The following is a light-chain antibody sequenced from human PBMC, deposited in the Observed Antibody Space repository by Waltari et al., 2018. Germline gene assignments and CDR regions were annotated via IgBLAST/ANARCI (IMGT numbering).Light chain of an antibody. CDR3: MQALQTPWT. CDR1: RSLLHSNEQNY. CDR2: LGS. J-gene: IGKJ1*01. V-gene: IGKV2-28*01. Sequence: IVMTQSPLSLSVTPGESASISCRSSRSLLHSNEQNYLEWYFQKPGQSPQLLPYLGSNRASGVPDRFSGSGSGTDFTLQISRVEAEDVGIYFCMQALQTPWTFGQGTKVEI.